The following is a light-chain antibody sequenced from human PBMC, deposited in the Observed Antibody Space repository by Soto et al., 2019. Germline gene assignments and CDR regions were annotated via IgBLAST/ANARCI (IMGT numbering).Light chain of an antibody. V-gene: IGLV1-44*01. Sequence: QAVVTQPPSASGTPGQRVTISCSGSSSSIGSNTVNWYQQLPGTAPKLLIYGHNQRPSGVPDRFSGSKSGTSASLAISGLQSEDEDDYYCAAWDDSLNGRVFGGGTKLTVL. CDR1: SSSIGSNT. CDR2: GHN. CDR3: AAWDDSLNGRV. J-gene: IGLJ2*01.